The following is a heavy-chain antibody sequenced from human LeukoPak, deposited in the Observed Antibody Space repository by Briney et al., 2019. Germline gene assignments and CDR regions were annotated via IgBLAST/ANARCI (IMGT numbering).Heavy chain of an antibody. Sequence: PSETLSLTCTVSGGSISSYYWSWIRQPPGKGLEWIGYIYYSGSTNYNPSLKSRVTISVDTSKNQFSLKLSSVTAADTAVYYCARGLHLDMTTVSSFDYWAQGTLVTVSS. J-gene: IGHJ4*02. CDR1: GGSISSYY. CDR3: ARGLHLDMTTVSSFDY. CDR2: IYYSGST. V-gene: IGHV4-59*01. D-gene: IGHD4-17*01.